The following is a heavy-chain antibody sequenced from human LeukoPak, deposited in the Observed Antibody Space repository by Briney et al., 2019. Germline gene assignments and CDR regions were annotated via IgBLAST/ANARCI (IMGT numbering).Heavy chain of an antibody. CDR1: GFTFSSYA. Sequence: GGSLRLSCAASGFTFSSYAMSWVRQAPGKGLEWVSAISGSGGSTYYADSVKGRFTISRDNSKNTLYLQMNSLRAEDTAVYYCAGDLSGGSRGGYWGQGTLVTVSS. CDR2: ISGSGGST. CDR3: AGDLSGGSRGGY. D-gene: IGHD2-15*01. V-gene: IGHV3-23*01. J-gene: IGHJ4*02.